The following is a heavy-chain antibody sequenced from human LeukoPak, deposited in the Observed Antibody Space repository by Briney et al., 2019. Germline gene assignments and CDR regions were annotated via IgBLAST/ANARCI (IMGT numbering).Heavy chain of an antibody. V-gene: IGHV4-59*08. CDR2: IYYSGST. CDR3: ARREIAMVRGVMSAGNWFDP. CDR1: GGSISSYY. J-gene: IGHJ5*02. D-gene: IGHD3-10*01. Sequence: SETLSLTCTVSGGSISSYYWSWIRQPPGKGLEWVGYIYYSGSTNYNTSPKSRATIPLDTSRNQFSLKLSSVTAADTAVYYCARREIAMVRGVMSAGNWFDPWGQGTLVTVSS.